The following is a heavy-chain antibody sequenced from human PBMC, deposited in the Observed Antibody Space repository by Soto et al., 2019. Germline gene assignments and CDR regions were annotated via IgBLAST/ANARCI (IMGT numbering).Heavy chain of an antibody. CDR3: ARSLPDYYDNSGYYEH. CDR2: ISVYNGNT. V-gene: IGHV1-18*01. D-gene: IGHD3-22*01. J-gene: IGHJ4*02. Sequence: ASVKVSCKASGYTFTSYGISWVRQAPGQGLEWMGWISVYNGNTNYAQKLQGRVTMTTDTSTSTAYMELRSLRSDDTAVYYCARSLPDYYDNSGYYEHWGQGTLVTVSS. CDR1: GYTFTSYG.